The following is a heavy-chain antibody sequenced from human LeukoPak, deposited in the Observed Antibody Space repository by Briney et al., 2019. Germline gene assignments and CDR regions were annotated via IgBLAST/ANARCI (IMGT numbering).Heavy chain of an antibody. Sequence: PGGSLRLSCAASDFTLSNYAMSWFRQAPGKGLEWVSSISGNGYNTYYAASVKDRFTISGDSSTNTLTLQMHRLRAEDTAVYYCAKGVRLWFAFYFDYWGQGTLVTVPS. J-gene: IGHJ4*02. CDR3: AKGVRLWFAFYFDY. CDR2: ISGNGYNT. V-gene: IGHV3-23*01. CDR1: DFTLSNYA. D-gene: IGHD3-10*01.